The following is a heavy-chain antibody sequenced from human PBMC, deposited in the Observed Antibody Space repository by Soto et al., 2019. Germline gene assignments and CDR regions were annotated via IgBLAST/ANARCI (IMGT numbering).Heavy chain of an antibody. CDR1: GGTFSSYA. V-gene: IGHV1-69*06. J-gene: IGHJ6*02. D-gene: IGHD4-17*01. CDR2: IIPIFGTA. Sequence: QVQLVQSGAEVKKPGSSVKVSCKASGGTFSSYAISWVRQAPGQGLEWMGGIIPIFGTANYAQKFQGRVTITADKSTSTAYMELSSLRSEDTAVYYCATLDYGGNKYYYYGMDVWGQGTTVTVSS. CDR3: ATLDYGGNKYYYYGMDV.